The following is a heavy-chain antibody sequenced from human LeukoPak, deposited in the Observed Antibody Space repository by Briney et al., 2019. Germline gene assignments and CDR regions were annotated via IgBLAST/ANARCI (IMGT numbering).Heavy chain of an antibody. CDR2: ISYDGSNK. CDR1: GFTFSSYG. J-gene: IGHJ4*02. CDR3: ARDAVVEMATIYLDY. V-gene: IGHV3-30*19. Sequence: GGSLRLSCAASGFTFSSYGMHWVRQAPGKGLEWVAVISYDGSNKYYADSVKGRFTISRDNSKNTLYLQMNSLRAEDTAVYYCARDAVVEMATIYLDYWGQGTLVTVSS. D-gene: IGHD5-24*01.